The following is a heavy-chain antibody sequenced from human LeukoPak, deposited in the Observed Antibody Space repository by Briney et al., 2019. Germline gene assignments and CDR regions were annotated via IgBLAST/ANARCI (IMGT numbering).Heavy chain of an antibody. CDR2: ISYDGSNK. J-gene: IGHJ4*02. CDR1: GFTFSSYA. Sequence: PGGSLRLSCAASGFTFSSYAMHWVRQAPGKGLEWVAVISYDGSNKYYADSVKGRFTISRDNSKNTLYLQMNSLRAEDTAVYYRARARSVVITWGFDYWGQGTLVTVSS. CDR3: ARARSVVITWGFDY. V-gene: IGHV3-30-3*01. D-gene: IGHD3-22*01.